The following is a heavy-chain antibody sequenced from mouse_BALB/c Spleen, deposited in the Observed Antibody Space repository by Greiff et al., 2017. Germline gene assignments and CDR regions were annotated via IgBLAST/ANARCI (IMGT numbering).Heavy chain of an antibody. J-gene: IGHJ3*01. D-gene: IGHD1-1*01. CDR1: GFTFTDYY. Sequence: EVKVEESGGGLVQPGGSLRLSCATSGFTFTDYYMSWVRQPPGKALEWLGFIRNKANGYTTEYSASVKGRFTISRDNSQSILYLQMNTLRAEDSATYYCARDHGGSTPFAYWGQGTLVTVSA. V-gene: IGHV7-3*02. CDR2: IRNKANGYTT. CDR3: ARDHGGSTPFAY.